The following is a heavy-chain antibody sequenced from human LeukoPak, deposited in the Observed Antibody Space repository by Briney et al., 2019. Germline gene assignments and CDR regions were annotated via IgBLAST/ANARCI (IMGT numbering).Heavy chain of an antibody. CDR3: AGEYCDSDTCRQGFDY. CDR1: GFTFTDYY. V-gene: IGHV1-2*02. Sequence: ASVKVSCKASGFTFTDYYLHWVRQAPGQGLEWMGWINPDSGDTNHAQIFQGRVTLTRDTSISTAYLELSSLRSDDSALYYCAGEYCDSDTCRQGFDYWGRGTLVTVSS. CDR2: INPDSGDT. D-gene: IGHD2-21*01. J-gene: IGHJ4*02.